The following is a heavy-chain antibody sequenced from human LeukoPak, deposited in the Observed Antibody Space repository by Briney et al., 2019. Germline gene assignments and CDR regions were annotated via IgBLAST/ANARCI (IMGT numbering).Heavy chain of an antibody. CDR3: TKDVVSNSKAFDY. CDR2: ISGSGDST. J-gene: IGHJ4*02. D-gene: IGHD2-8*01. Sequence: GGSLRLSCAASGFTFSSYTMRWVRQTPGKGLEWVSSISGSGDSTYYADSVKGRLTISRDNSQSTLYLEVNSLRADDTAVYYCTKDVVSNSKAFDYWGQGTLVTVSS. CDR1: GFTFSSYT. V-gene: IGHV3-23*01.